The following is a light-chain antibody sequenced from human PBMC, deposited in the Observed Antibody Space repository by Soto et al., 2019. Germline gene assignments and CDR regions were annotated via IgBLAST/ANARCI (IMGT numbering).Light chain of an antibody. V-gene: IGLV1-40*01. CDR3: QAYDYSLTGMV. Sequence: QAVVTQPPSVSGAPGRRVTISCTGNNSNLGAGYDVHWYQQLPGAAPKLVIFGNRNRPSGVPERFSGSKSGTSASLAITGLQAEDEADYYCQAYDYSLTGMVFGGGTKLTVL. J-gene: IGLJ3*02. CDR2: GNR. CDR1: NSNLGAGYD.